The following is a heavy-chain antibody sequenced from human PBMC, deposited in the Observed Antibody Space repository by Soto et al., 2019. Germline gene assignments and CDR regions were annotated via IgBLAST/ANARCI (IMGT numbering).Heavy chain of an antibody. Sequence: QVQLVQSGAEVKKPGASVKVSCKASGYTFTSYGVSWVRQAPGQGLEWMGWISAYNGNTNYAQKFQGRVTMTTDTSTSTVDMELRSLRSDDTAVYYCARDSSGWSNYFDYWGQGTLVTVSS. CDR2: ISAYNGNT. CDR1: GYTFTSYG. D-gene: IGHD6-19*01. J-gene: IGHJ4*02. V-gene: IGHV1-18*01. CDR3: ARDSSGWSNYFDY.